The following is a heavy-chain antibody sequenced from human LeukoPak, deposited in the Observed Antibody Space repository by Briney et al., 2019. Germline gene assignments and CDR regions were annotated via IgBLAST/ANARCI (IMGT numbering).Heavy chain of an antibody. CDR3: ARDGGVLEWFYFDY. Sequence: GSLRLSCTASGLTFSTSGFNWIRQPPGKGLEWIGYIYYSGSTNYNPSLKSRVTISVDTSKNQFSLKLSSVTAADTAVYYCARDGGVLEWFYFDYWGQGTLVTVSS. J-gene: IGHJ4*02. CDR1: GLTFSTSG. D-gene: IGHD3-3*01. V-gene: IGHV4-59*01. CDR2: IYYSGST.